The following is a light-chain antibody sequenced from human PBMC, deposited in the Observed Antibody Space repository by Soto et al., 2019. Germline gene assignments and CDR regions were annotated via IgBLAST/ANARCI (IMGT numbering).Light chain of an antibody. J-gene: IGLJ1*01. CDR2: GVN. V-gene: IGLV2-14*01. CDR1: SSDFGDDKY. Sequence: QSALTQPASVSGSPGQSITVSCTGSSSDFGDDKYVSWYQQQPGKGPNLLIYGVNSRPSGISNRFSGSKSGNTASLTISGLQVEDEAEYFCGSYTSRTTYVFGTGTKLTVL. CDR3: GSYTSRTTYV.